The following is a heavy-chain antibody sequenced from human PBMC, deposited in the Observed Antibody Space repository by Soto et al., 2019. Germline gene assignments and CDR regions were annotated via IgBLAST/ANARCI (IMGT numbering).Heavy chain of an antibody. D-gene: IGHD6-13*01. Sequence: SETLSLTCAVYGGSFSGYYWSWIRQPPGKGLEWIGEINHSGSTNYNPSLKSRVTISVDTSKNQFSLKLSSVTAADTAVYYCARGRIAAAGPIGYWGQGTLVTVSS. V-gene: IGHV4-34*01. CDR1: GGSFSGYY. J-gene: IGHJ4*02. CDR3: ARGRIAAAGPIGY. CDR2: INHSGST.